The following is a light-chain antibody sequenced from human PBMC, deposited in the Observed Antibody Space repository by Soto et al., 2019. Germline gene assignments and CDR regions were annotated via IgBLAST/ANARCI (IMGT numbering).Light chain of an antibody. CDR1: SSDVGAYNY. CDR2: DVS. Sequence: QSVLTQPASVSGSPGQSITISCTGTSSDVGAYNYVSWYQQHPGKAPKLMIHDVSNRPSGVSNRFSGSKSGNTASLTISGLQAEDEADSYCSSYTSSSTHVSGTGTKVTVL. J-gene: IGLJ1*01. CDR3: SSYTSSSTHV. V-gene: IGLV2-14*01.